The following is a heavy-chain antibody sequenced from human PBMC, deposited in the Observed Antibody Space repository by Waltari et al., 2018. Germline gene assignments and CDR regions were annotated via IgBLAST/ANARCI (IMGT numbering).Heavy chain of an antibody. J-gene: IGHJ6*03. V-gene: IGHV4-61*02. Sequence: QVQLQESGPGLVKPSQTLSLTCIVSGDSISSGDFYWSWIRQPAGKGLEWIGHIYRGGNINYNPSLKSRVTISVDTSKNHLSLKLTSVTAADTAIYYCARYYPSGKDYIDVWGKGTTVSVSS. CDR3: ARYYPSGKDYIDV. D-gene: IGHD3-10*01. CDR1: GDSISSGDFY. CDR2: IYRGGNI.